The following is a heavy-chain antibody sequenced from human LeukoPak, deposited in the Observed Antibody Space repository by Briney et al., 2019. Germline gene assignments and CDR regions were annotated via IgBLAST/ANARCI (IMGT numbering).Heavy chain of an antibody. D-gene: IGHD5-12*01. J-gene: IGHJ6*02. CDR2: INHSGST. CDR1: GGSISSSSYY. V-gene: IGHV4-39*07. Sequence: SETLSLTCTVSGGSISSSSYYWGWIRQPPGKGLEWIGEINHSGSTNYNPSLKSRVTISVDTSKNQFSLKLSSVTAADTAVYYCARDGYDSRALYYYYGMDVWGQGTTVTVSS. CDR3: ARDGYDSRALYYYYGMDV.